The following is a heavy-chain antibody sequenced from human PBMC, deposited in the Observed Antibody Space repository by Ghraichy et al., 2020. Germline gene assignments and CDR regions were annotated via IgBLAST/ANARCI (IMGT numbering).Heavy chain of an antibody. CDR2: ISHRGST. D-gene: IGHD5-18*01. CDR3: ANSGSSYGGPFDF. J-gene: IGHJ4*02. CDR1: GYSISSVYY. V-gene: IGHV4-38-2*02. Sequence: SQTLSLTCTVSGYSISSVYYWGWIRQSPGKGLEWIGAISHRGSTYYNPSLKSRVTISLDTSKTQFSLKLTSVTAADTAVYYCANSGSSYGGPFDFWGQGTLVTVSS.